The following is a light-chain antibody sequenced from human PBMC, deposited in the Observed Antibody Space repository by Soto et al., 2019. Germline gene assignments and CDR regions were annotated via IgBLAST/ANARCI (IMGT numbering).Light chain of an antibody. V-gene: IGKV3-11*01. CDR3: QHRSNWPPWT. Sequence: EIVLTQSPATLPLSPGERATLSCRASQSVSSYLAWYQQKPGQAPRLLIYDASNRATGIPARFSGSGSGTDFTLTISILEPEDFAVYYCQHRSNWPPWTFGQGTKVEIK. CDR1: QSVSSY. CDR2: DAS. J-gene: IGKJ1*01.